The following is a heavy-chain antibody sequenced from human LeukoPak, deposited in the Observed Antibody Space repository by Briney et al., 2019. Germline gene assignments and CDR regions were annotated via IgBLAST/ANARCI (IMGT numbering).Heavy chain of an antibody. Sequence: GASVKVSCKASGYTFTSYGISWVRQAPGQGLEWMGWISAYNGNTNYAQKLQGRVTMTTDTSTSTAYMELRSLRSDDTAVYYCARAGLLWFGELLQNWFDPWGQGTLVTVSS. D-gene: IGHD3-10*01. CDR2: ISAYNGNT. V-gene: IGHV1-18*01. J-gene: IGHJ5*02. CDR3: ARAGLLWFGELLQNWFDP. CDR1: GYTFTSYG.